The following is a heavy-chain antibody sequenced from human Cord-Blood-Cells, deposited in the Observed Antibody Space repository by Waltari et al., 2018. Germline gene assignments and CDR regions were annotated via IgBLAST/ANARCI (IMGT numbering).Heavy chain of an antibody. CDR3: ASESKSSSSWNY. V-gene: IGHV3-30*04. CDR2: ISYDGSNK. J-gene: IGHJ4*02. D-gene: IGHD6-13*01. Sequence: QVQLVESGGGVVQPGRSLRLSCAASGSTFSSYARPGGRQAPGKGLEWVAVISYDGSNKYYADSVKGRFTISRDNSKNTLYLQMNSLRAEDTAVYYCASESKSSSSWNYWGQGTLVTVSS. CDR1: GSTFSSYA.